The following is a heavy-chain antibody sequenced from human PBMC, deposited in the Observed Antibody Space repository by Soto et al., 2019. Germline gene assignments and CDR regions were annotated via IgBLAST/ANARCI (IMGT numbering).Heavy chain of an antibody. V-gene: IGHV6-1*01. J-gene: IGHJ6*02. CDR2: TYYRSKWNN. Sequence: RSETLSLTCAISVYSVSSNSAAWNWIIQSPSRGLEWLGRTYYRSKWNNDYALSVKSRITINPDTPKNQFSLHLYSVTPEDTAVYYCTGITSFRGMDVWGQGTLVTVSS. CDR1: VYSVSSNSAA. D-gene: IGHD3-10*01. CDR3: TGITSFRGMDV.